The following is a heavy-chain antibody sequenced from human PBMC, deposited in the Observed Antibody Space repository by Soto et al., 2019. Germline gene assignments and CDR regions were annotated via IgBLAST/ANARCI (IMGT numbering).Heavy chain of an antibody. J-gene: IGHJ1*01. CDR3: ASDDRAGYFQH. CDR1: GFTFSSYS. V-gene: IGHV3-48*02. Sequence: EVQLVESGGGLVQPGGSLRLSCAASGFTFSSYSMNWVRQAPGKGLEWVSYISSSSSTIYYADSVKGRFTISRDNAKNSLYLRMNSLRDEDTAVYYCASDDRAGYFQHWGQGTLVTVSS. CDR2: ISSSSSTI.